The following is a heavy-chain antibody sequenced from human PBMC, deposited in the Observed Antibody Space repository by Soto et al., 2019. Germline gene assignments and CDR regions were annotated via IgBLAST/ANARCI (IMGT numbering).Heavy chain of an antibody. Sequence: QVQLQESGPGLVKPSQTLSLTCTVSGGSISSGGYYWSWIRQHPGKGLEWIGYIYYSGSTYYNPSHKSRVTIAVDTSKNQFSLKLSSVTAADTAVYYCAGATYSGYELRDLPFDYWGQGTLVTVSS. CDR1: GGSISSGGYY. CDR2: IYYSGST. D-gene: IGHD5-12*01. J-gene: IGHJ4*02. V-gene: IGHV4-31*03. CDR3: AGATYSGYELRDLPFDY.